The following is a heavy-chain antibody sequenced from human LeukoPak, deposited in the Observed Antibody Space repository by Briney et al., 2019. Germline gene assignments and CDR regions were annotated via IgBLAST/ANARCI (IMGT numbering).Heavy chain of an antibody. CDR2: IYISRGT. CDR3: ARESRIVEGDGYHIDV. V-gene: IGHV4-4*07. Sequence: PSETLSLTCTVSGVSISGYYWSWIRQPAGKGLEWIGRIYISRGTNYNPSLTSRVIMSVDTSKNQFSLQLTSVTAADTAVYYCARESRIVEGDGYHIDVWGKGTTVTV. J-gene: IGHJ6*03. CDR1: GVSISGYY. D-gene: IGHD1-26*01.